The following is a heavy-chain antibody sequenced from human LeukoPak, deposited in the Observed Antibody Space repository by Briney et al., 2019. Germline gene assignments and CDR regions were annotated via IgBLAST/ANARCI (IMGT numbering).Heavy chain of an antibody. CDR3: ATDRGAVTGFHDY. V-gene: IGHV3-23*01. J-gene: IGHJ4*02. D-gene: IGHD6-19*01. Sequence: GGSLRPSCEPSAFTFSNYATSWVRQAPGSGLEWVSGINDSGENTRYADSVKGRFTISRDNSKSTLYLQMDSLRVEDTAVYYCATDRGAVTGFHDYWGQGTLVTVSS. CDR1: AFTFSNYA. CDR2: INDSGENT.